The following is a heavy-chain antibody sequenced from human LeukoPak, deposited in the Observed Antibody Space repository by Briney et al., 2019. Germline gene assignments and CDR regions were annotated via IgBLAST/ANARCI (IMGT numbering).Heavy chain of an antibody. CDR1: GGSFSDYY. CDR3: ARGQGTMVRGVMRYYYGMDV. CDR2: INHSGST. J-gene: IGHJ6*04. Sequence: SETLTLTCAVYGGSFSDYYWSWIRQPPGKGLEWIGEINHSGSTNYNPSLKNRVTISVDTSKNQFSLKLSSVTAADTAVYYCARGQGTMVRGVMRYYYGMDVWGKGTTVTVSS. V-gene: IGHV4-34*01. D-gene: IGHD3-10*01.